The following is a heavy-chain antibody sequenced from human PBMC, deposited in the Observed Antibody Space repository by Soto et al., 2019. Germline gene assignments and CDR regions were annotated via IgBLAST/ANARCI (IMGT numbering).Heavy chain of an antibody. CDR2: ISTSSSYI. D-gene: IGHD3-16*01. CDR1: GFTFSIYS. CDR3: ARADVITTLFTAFDI. Sequence: GGSLRLSCAASGFTFSIYSMNWVRQAPGKGLEWVSSISTSSSYIYYADSVKGRFTISRDNAKNSLYLQMNGLRAEDTAVYYCARADVITTLFTAFDIWGQGTMVTVSS. J-gene: IGHJ3*02. V-gene: IGHV3-21*01.